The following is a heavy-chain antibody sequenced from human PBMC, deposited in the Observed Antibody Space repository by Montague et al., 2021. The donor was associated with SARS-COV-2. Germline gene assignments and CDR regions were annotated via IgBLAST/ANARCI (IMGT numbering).Heavy chain of an antibody. Sequence: SLRLSCAASGFIFSNFAFHWVRQAPGKGLEWLAIITYDGSDKYYADSVKGRFTISRDNSKNTLYLRMNSLTPEDTAVYYCARDRVHPDYGDAFDLWGQGTLVTVSS. CDR3: ARDRVHPDYGDAFDL. D-gene: IGHD4/OR15-4a*01. CDR1: GFIFSNFA. V-gene: IGHV3-30*04. CDR2: ITYDGSDK. J-gene: IGHJ3*01.